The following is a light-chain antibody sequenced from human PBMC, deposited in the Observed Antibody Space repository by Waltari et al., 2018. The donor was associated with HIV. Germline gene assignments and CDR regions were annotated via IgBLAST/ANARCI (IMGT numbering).Light chain of an antibody. V-gene: IGKV2-30*01. CDR1: QSLVYSDGNTY. CDR2: KVS. CDR3: MQGTHWPSYT. Sequence: DVVMTQSPLSQPVTLGQPASISCRSSQSLVYSDGNTYLSWFHQRPGQSPRRLIYKVSNRDSGVPDRLSGSGSGTDFTLKISRVEAEDIGVYYCMQGTHWPSYTFGQGTKLEIK. J-gene: IGKJ2*01.